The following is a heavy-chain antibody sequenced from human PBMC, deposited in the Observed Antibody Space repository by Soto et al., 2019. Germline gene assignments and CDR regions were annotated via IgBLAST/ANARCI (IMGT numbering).Heavy chain of an antibody. CDR3: ARQIYDSDTGPNFQYYFDS. CDR1: GYRFVGYL. CDR2: IDPSDSQT. V-gene: IGHV5-10-1*01. D-gene: IGHD3-22*01. Sequence: PGVSLNISGQGSGYRFVGYLITWVRQTPGKGLEWMGRIDPSDSQTYYSPSFRGHVTISATKSITTVFLQWSSLRASDTAMYYCARQIYDSDTGPNFQYYFDSWGQGTPVTVSS. J-gene: IGHJ4*02.